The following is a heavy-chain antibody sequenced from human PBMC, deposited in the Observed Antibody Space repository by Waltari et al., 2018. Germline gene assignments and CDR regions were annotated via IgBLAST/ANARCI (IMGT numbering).Heavy chain of an antibody. CDR1: GFRFDDYA. Sequence: EVQLVESGGDLVQPGGFPRLSCAASGFRFDDYAMPWVRQAPGKGLEWVSFITWNAVNVAYADSVKGRFTISRDNTRNSLYLQMNSLRADDMALYYCARGGPTWNYYYHMDVWGKGTTVTVSS. CDR3: ARGGPTWNYYYHMDV. V-gene: IGHV3-9*03. CDR2: ITWNAVNV. D-gene: IGHD3-3*01. J-gene: IGHJ6*03.